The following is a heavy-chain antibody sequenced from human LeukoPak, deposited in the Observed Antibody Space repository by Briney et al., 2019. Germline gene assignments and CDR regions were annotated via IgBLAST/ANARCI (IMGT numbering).Heavy chain of an antibody. CDR2: ISSSGSTI. V-gene: IGHV3-48*03. J-gene: IGHJ4*02. Sequence: GGSLRLSCAASGFTFSSYEMNWVRQAPGKGLEWVSYISSSGSTIYYADSVKGRFTISRDNAKTSLYLQMNGLRAEDTAVYYCAKNLYYYGSGSYGDYWGQGTLVTVSS. CDR3: AKNLYYYGSGSYGDY. CDR1: GFTFSSYE. D-gene: IGHD3-10*01.